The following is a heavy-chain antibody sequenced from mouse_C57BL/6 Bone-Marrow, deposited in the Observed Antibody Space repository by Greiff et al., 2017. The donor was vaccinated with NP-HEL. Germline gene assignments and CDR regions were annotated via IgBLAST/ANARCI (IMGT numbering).Heavy chain of an antibody. CDR1: GFTFSDYG. J-gene: IGHJ4*01. CDR2: ISSGSSTI. CDR3: ASLLRRDAMDD. Sequence: EVQLVESGGGLVKPGGSLKLSCAASGFTFSDYGMHWVRQAPEKGLEWVAYISSGSSTIYYADKVKGRFTISRDNAQNTLFLRMTSLRSEDTAMYYCASLLRRDAMDDWGQGTSVTVAS. D-gene: IGHD1-1*01. V-gene: IGHV5-17*01.